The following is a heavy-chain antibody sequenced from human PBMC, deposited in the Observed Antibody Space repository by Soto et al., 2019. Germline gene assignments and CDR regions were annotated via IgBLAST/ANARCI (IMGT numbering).Heavy chain of an antibody. D-gene: IGHD3-3*01. CDR2: IIPIFGTA. CDR3: AALRTSYTILGTADNWFDP. V-gene: IGHV1-69*13. CDR1: GGTFSSYA. Sequence: ASVKVSCKASGGTFSSYAISWVRQAPGQGLEWMGGIIPIFGTANYAQKFQGRVTITADESTSTAYMELSSLRSEDTAVYYCAALRTSYTILGTADNWFDPWGQGTLVTVSS. J-gene: IGHJ5*02.